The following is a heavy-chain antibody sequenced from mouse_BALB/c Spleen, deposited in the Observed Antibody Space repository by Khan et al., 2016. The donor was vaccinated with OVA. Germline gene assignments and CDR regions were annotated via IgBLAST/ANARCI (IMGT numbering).Heavy chain of an antibody. V-gene: IGHV3-2*02. CDR3: ARNNYYGYYFDY. CDR2: ISYSGFT. D-gene: IGHD1-1*01. CDR1: GYSITSGYA. Sequence: EVQLQESGPGLVKPSQSLSLTCTVTGYSITSGYAWNWIRQFPGNKLEWMGYISYSGFTNYNPYLKSRISITRDTSKNQFFLQLRSVTTEDTATYYCARNNYYGYYFDYWGQGATLTVSS. J-gene: IGHJ2*01.